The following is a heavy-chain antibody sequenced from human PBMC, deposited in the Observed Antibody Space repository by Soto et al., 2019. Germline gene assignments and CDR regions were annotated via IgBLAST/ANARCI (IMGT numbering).Heavy chain of an antibody. J-gene: IGHJ3*02. CDR2: IIPIFGTA. CDR1: GGTFSSYA. CDR3: AKGEAARLYHGGEDAFDI. V-gene: IGHV1-69*13. Sequence: SVKVSCKASGGTFSSYAISWVRQAPGQGLEWMGGIIPIFGTANYAQKFQGRVTITADESTSTAYMELSSLRSADTAVYYCAKGEAARLYHGGEDAFDIWGQGTMVTVSS. D-gene: IGHD6-6*01.